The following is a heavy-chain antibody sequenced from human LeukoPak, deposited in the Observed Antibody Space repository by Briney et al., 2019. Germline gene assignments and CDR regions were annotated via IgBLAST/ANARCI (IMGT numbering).Heavy chain of an antibody. D-gene: IGHD6-6*01. J-gene: IGHJ4*02. V-gene: IGHV4-38-2*01. Sequence: SETLSLTCAVSGYSIGSGYYWAWIRQPPGKGLEWIGSIYHSGSTYYNPSLKSRVTISVDRSRNQFSLKMTSVTAADTAVFYCARDKYTTSSGASSEFDYWGQGTLVIVSS. CDR1: GYSIGSGYY. CDR2: IYHSGST. CDR3: ARDKYTTSSGASSEFDY.